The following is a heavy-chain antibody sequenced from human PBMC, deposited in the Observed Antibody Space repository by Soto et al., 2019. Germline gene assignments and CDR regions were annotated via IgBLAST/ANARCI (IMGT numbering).Heavy chain of an antibody. V-gene: IGHV1-18*01. J-gene: IGHJ4*02. Sequence: QVQLVQSGAEVKKPGASVKVSCKASGYTFTNFGISWVRQAPGQGLEWMGWISAYNGNTNYGQKFQGRVTMTTDTSTSKASMEVRSLRSDYTALYYCARGGTPIYSWGQGTLFTVSS. CDR2: ISAYNGNT. CDR3: ARGGTPIYS. CDR1: GYTFTNFG. D-gene: IGHD3-16*01.